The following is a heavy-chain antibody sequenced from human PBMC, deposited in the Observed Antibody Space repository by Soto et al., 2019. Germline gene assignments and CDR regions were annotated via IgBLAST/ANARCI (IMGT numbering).Heavy chain of an antibody. Sequence: GKGLEWVSTISGSGGSTYYADSVKGRFTISRDNSKNTLYLQMNSLRAEDTAVYYCAKRGYSSGPGWFDPWGQGTLVTVSS. D-gene: IGHD3-22*01. V-gene: IGHV3-23*01. CDR3: AKRGYSSGPGWFDP. J-gene: IGHJ5*02. CDR2: ISGSGGST.